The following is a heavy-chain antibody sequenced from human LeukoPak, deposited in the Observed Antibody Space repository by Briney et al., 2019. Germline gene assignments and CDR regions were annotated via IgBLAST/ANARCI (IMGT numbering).Heavy chain of an antibody. Sequence: SETLSLTCIVSGGSISSYYWSWIRQPPGKGLEWIGYIYYSGSTNYNPALKSRVTISVDTSKNQFSLKLSSVTAADTAVYYCAREEIAVAGYADYWGQGTLVTVSS. V-gene: IGHV4-59*12. D-gene: IGHD6-19*01. J-gene: IGHJ4*02. CDR3: AREEIAVAGYADY. CDR2: IYYSGST. CDR1: GGSISSYY.